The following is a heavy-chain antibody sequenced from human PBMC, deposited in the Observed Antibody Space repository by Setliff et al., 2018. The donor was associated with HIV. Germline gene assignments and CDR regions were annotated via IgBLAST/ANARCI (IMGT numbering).Heavy chain of an antibody. J-gene: IGHJ6*02. CDR1: GYTFTSYD. D-gene: IGHD3-16*02. CDR3: ARAKAVGGVIITGGLDV. Sequence: ASVKVSCKASGYTFTSYDINWVRQATGQGLEWMGWMMPSSGNTGYAQKFQGRLTMTRNTSISTAYMELSGLISEDAAVYYCARAKAVGGVIITGGLDVWGQGTTVTVSS. CDR2: MMPSSGNT. V-gene: IGHV1-8*02.